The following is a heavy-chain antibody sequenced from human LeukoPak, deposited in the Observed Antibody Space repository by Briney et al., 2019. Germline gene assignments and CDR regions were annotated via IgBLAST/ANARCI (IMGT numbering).Heavy chain of an antibody. V-gene: IGHV3-21*01. J-gene: IGHJ3*02. D-gene: IGHD2-2*01. CDR1: GFTFSSYS. CDR3: ARPPRYCSSTSCYAGAGDDAFDI. Sequence: GGSLRLSCAGSGFTFSSYSMNWVRQAPGKGLEWVSSISSSSSYIYYADSVKGRFTISRDNAKNSLYLQMNSLRAEDTAVYYCARPPRYCSSTSCYAGAGDDAFDIWGQGTMVTVSS. CDR2: ISSSSSYI.